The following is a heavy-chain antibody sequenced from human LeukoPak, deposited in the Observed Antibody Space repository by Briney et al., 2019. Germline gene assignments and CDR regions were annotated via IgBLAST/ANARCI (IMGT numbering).Heavy chain of an antibody. CDR1: GGSISSYY. D-gene: IGHD6-19*01. V-gene: IGHV4-59*08. Sequence: SETLSLTCTVSGGSISSYYWSWIRQPPGKGLEGMGYIYYRGSTNHNPSLTSRVTISVDTSKNQFSLKLSSVTAADTAVYYCARRQYSSAWDLFDYWGQGTLVTVSS. J-gene: IGHJ4*02. CDR3: ARRQYSSAWDLFDY. CDR2: IYYRGST.